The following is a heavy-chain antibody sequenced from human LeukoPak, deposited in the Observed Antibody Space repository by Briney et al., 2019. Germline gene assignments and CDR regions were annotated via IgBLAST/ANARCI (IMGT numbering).Heavy chain of an antibody. D-gene: IGHD3-22*01. V-gene: IGHV4-61*02. J-gene: IGHJ5*02. CDR1: GGSISRGSYY. CDR3: ARDHHYYDSSGYYP. CDR2: IYTSGST. Sequence: PSETLSLTCTVSGGSISRGSYYWSWIRQPAGKGLEWIGRIYTSGSTNYNPSLKSRVTISVDTSKNQFSLKLSSVTAADTAVYYCARDHHYYDSSGYYPWGQGTLVTVSS.